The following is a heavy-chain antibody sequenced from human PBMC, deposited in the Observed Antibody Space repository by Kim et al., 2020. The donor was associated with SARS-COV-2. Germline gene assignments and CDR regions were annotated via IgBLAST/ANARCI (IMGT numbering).Heavy chain of an antibody. D-gene: IGHD6-25*01. CDR3: AKGPQRKYYYYCGMDV. Sequence: SGDGRFTISRDNAKNSLYLQMNSLRAEDTALYYCAKGPQRKYYYYCGMDVWGQGTTVTVSS. J-gene: IGHJ6*02. V-gene: IGHV3-9*01.